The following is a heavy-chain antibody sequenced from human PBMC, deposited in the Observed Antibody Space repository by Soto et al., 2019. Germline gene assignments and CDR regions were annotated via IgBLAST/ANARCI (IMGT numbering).Heavy chain of an antibody. CDR2: IHAGNGNT. J-gene: IGHJ6*02. Sequence: VASVQVSCKASGYTFTNYAIHWVRQAPGQRLEWMGWIHAGNGNTKYSQKFQGRVTIIRDTSASTAYMELSRPRSEDTAVYYRARGGMTSYYYYDMDVWGQGTTVTVSS. CDR3: ARGGMTSYYYYDMDV. CDR1: GYTFTNYA. V-gene: IGHV1-3*01.